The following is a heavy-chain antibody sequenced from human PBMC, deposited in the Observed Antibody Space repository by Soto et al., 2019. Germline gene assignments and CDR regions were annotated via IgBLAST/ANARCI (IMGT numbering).Heavy chain of an antibody. Sequence: PVGSLRLSCAVSGFTFSSYGMHWVRQAPGKGLEWVAVMWDDGSKKYYADSVKGRFTISRDNSKNTVYLQMNSLSAEDTALYYCARVYRGRYYMDVWGKGTTVTVSS. J-gene: IGHJ6*03. CDR3: ARVYRGRYYMDV. CDR1: GFTFSSYG. D-gene: IGHD1-26*01. CDR2: MWDDGSKK. V-gene: IGHV3-33*01.